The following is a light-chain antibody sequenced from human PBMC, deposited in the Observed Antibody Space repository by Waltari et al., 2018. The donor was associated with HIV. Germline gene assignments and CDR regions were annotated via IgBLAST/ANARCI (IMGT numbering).Light chain of an antibody. Sequence: DIQMTQSPSSLSASVGDRVTITCRASQSVTNYLNWYQQKSGKAPKLLIYDASNLQSGVPSSFRGRGSGTVFTPTITSLQPEDLATYYCKQTFTTPRTFGQGTKVKIK. V-gene: IGKV1-39*01. CDR2: DAS. J-gene: IGKJ1*01. CDR3: KQTFTTPRT. CDR1: QSVTNY.